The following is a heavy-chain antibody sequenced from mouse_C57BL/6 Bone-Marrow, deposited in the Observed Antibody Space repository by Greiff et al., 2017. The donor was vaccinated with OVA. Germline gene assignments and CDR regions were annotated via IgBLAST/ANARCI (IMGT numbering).Heavy chain of an antibody. D-gene: IGHD2-5*01. CDR3: ARPNSKYYYAMDY. Sequence: ESGPGLVKPSQSLSLTCSVTGYSITSGYYWNWIRQFPGNKLEWMGYISYDGSNNYNPSLKNRISITRDTSKNQFFLKLNSVTTEDTATYYCARPNSKYYYAMDYWGQGTSVTVSS. CDR1: GYSITSGYY. CDR2: ISYDGSN. V-gene: IGHV3-6*01. J-gene: IGHJ4*01.